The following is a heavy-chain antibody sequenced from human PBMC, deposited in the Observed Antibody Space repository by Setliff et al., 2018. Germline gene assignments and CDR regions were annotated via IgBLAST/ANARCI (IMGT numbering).Heavy chain of an antibody. CDR2: IAHDGSNK. CDR3: AKDRSRDYDDSSGYDH. V-gene: IGHV3-30*01. Sequence: GGSLRLSCAASGFTFSSYAQHWVRQAPGKGLEWVAFIAHDGSNKFYADSVKGRFTISRDNSKNTLYLQMNSLRTEDTAVYYCAKDRSRDYDDSSGYDHWGQGTLVTVSS. D-gene: IGHD3-22*01. J-gene: IGHJ4*02. CDR1: GFTFSSYA.